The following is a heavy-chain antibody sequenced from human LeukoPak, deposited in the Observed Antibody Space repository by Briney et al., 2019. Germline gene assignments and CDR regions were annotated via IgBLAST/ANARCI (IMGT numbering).Heavy chain of an antibody. J-gene: IGHJ6*02. CDR3: ARLPHYCSGGSCYSIYYYYGMDV. CDR2: IYHSGST. Sequence: GSLRLSCAASGFTFSSYGMHWVRQAPGKGLEWIGEIYHSGSTNYNPSLKSRVTISVDKSKNQFSLKLSSVTAADTAVYHCARLPHYCSGGSCYSIYYYYGMDVWGQGTTVTVSS. CDR1: GFTFSSYG. V-gene: IGHV4-4*02. D-gene: IGHD2-15*01.